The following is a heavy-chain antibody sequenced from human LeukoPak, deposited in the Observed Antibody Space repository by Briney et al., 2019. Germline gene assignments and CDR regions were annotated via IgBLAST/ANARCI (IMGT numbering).Heavy chain of an antibody. CDR1: GGSFSGYY. Sequence: PSETQSLTCAVYGGSFSGYYWSWIRQPPGKGLEWIGEINHSGSTNYNPSLKSRVTISVDTSKNQFSLKLSSVTAADTAVYYCARYNYDFWSGYSSWFDPWGQGTLVIVSS. CDR2: INHSGST. D-gene: IGHD3-3*01. CDR3: ARYNYDFWSGYSSWFDP. J-gene: IGHJ5*02. V-gene: IGHV4-34*01.